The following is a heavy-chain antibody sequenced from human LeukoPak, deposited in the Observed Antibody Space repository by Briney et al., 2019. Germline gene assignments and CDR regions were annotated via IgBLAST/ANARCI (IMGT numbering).Heavy chain of an antibody. Sequence: GGSLRLPCAASGFTFSSSAMTWVHQAPGKGLEWVSGISGSGTSTYYADSVKGRFTISRDSSKNTLYLQMNSLRAEDTAVYYCAKAGWFNWFDPWCPGTLVTVSS. CDR1: GFTFSSSA. J-gene: IGHJ5*02. CDR2: ISGSGTST. V-gene: IGHV3-23*01. D-gene: IGHD6-19*01. CDR3: AKAGWFNWFDP.